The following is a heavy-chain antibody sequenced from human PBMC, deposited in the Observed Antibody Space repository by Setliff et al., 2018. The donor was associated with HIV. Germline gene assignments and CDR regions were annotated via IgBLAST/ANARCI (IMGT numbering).Heavy chain of an antibody. CDR1: GYSISSGYY. Sequence: PSETLSLTCGVSGYSISSGYYWGWIRQSPGKGLEWIGNVYYDGTTYCNPSLKSRVTLSVDTSKNQFSLELSSVTASDTAVYRCASLYYISSWTSYFDSWGQGTLVTVSS. D-gene: IGHD3-10*01. J-gene: IGHJ4*02. V-gene: IGHV4-38-2*01. CDR2: VYYDGTT. CDR3: ASLYYISSWTSYFDS.